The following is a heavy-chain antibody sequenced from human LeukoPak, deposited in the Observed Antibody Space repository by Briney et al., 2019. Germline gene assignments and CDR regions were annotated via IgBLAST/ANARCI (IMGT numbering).Heavy chain of an antibody. CDR1: GGSFSGYY. V-gene: IGHV4-34*01. Sequence: SETLSLTCAVYGGSFSGYYWSWIRQPPGKGLEWIGEINHSGSTNYIPSLKSRVTISVDTSKNQFSLKLSSVTAADTAVYYCAAGSPTPFDYWGQGTLVTVSS. J-gene: IGHJ4*02. CDR2: INHSGST. CDR3: AAGSPTPFDY. D-gene: IGHD3-10*01.